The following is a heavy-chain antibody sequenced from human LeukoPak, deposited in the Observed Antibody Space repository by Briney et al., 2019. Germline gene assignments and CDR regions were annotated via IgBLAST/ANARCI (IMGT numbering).Heavy chain of an antibody. CDR3: ARVRQTGAESDS. CDR1: GYTFTGYY. J-gene: IGHJ4*02. V-gene: IGHV1-2*02. CDR2: INPNGGGT. D-gene: IGHD2-8*02. Sequence: GASVKVSCKASGYTFTGYYIYWVRQAPGQGLEWMGWINPNGGGTSYAQKFQDRVTMTRDTSINTAYMELTRLTSDDTAVYYCARVRQTGAESDSWGQGTLVTVSS.